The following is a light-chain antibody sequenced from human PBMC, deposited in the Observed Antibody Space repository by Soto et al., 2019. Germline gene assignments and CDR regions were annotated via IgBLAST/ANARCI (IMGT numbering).Light chain of an antibody. J-gene: IGLJ3*02. CDR2: DVT. CDR1: SSDVGGYNY. CDR3: SSFTTSSTWV. V-gene: IGLV2-14*01. Sequence: QSALTQPASVSGSPGQSITISCTGTSSDVGGYNYVSWYQQYPGKAPKLMIYDVTTRPSGVSSRFSGSKSGNTASLTISGIQAEDEADYYCSSFTTSSTWVFGAGTKLTVL.